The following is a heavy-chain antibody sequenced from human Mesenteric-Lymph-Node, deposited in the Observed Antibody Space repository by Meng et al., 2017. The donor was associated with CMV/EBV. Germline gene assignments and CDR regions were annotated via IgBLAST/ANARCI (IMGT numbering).Heavy chain of an antibody. CDR1: GFTFSSCG. J-gene: IGHJ4*02. Sequence: GESLKISCAASGFTFSSCGMHWVRQAPGKGLEWLAFIRNDGSNRNYADSVKGRFTISRDNSKNTLYLQMNGLRAEDTAVYYCAKDQKLVVLPAATLRGFDYWGRGTLVTVSS. D-gene: IGHD2-2*01. CDR2: IRNDGSNR. V-gene: IGHV3-30*02. CDR3: AKDQKLVVLPAATLRGFDY.